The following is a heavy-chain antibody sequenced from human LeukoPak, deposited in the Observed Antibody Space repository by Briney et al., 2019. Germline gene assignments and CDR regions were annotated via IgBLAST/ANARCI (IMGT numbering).Heavy chain of an antibody. CDR2: INHSGST. CDR3: ARGLRYYYGSDY. CDR1: GGSVSSGSYY. D-gene: IGHD3-10*01. V-gene: IGHV4-39*07. J-gene: IGHJ4*02. Sequence: SETLSLTCTVSGGSVSSGSYYWSWIRQPPGKGLEWIGEINHSGSTNYNPSLKSRVTISVDTSKNQFSLKLSSVTAADTAVYYCARGLRYYYGSDYWGQGTLVTVSS.